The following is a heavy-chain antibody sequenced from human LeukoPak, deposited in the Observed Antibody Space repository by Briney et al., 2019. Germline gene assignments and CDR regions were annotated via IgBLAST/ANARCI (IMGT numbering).Heavy chain of an antibody. J-gene: IGHJ6*02. D-gene: IGHD1-1*01. Sequence: SETLSLTCTVSGGSISSGDYYWSWIRQPPGKGLEWIGYIYYSGSTYYNPSLKSRVTISVDTSKNQFSLKLSSVTAADTAVYYCARPLGQGNEYGMDVWGQGTTVTVSS. V-gene: IGHV4-30-4*01. CDR2: IYYSGST. CDR1: GGSISSGDYY. CDR3: ARPLGQGNEYGMDV.